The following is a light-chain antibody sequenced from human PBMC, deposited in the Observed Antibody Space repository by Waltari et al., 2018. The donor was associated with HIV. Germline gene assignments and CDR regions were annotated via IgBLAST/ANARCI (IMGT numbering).Light chain of an antibody. CDR3: QSYDSTNHVV. CDR1: SGRLRTKD. CDR2: EDN. J-gene: IGLJ2*01. V-gene: IGLV6-57*02. Sequence: FILTQPRSESESPRKTVTISCTGRSGRLRTKDMQLYQQRPGSAPTTVIYEDNRRPSGVPDRFSGSIDSSSNSASLTISGLKTEDEADYYCQSYDSTNHVVFGGGTKLTVL.